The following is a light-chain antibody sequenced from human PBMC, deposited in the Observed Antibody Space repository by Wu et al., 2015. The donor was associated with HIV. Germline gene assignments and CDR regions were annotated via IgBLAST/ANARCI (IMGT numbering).Light chain of an antibody. CDR1: QNVGSN. V-gene: IGKV3-15*01. CDR2: GAS. CDR3: QQYSDWPFYS. J-gene: IGKJ2*03. Sequence: EIVMTQSPATLSVSPGESVTLSCRASQNVGSNLAWYQQKPGQAPRLLISGASTRATGVPARFSGSGSGTDFTLTISSLQSEDFAVYYCQQYSDWPFYSFGQGTKLDMK.